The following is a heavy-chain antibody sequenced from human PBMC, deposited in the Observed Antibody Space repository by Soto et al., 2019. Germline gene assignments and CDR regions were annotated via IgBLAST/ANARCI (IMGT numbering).Heavy chain of an antibody. CDR1: GYTFTSYG. D-gene: IGHD5-18*01. Sequence: ASVKVSCKASGYTFTSYGISWVRQAPGQGLEWMGWISAYNGNANYAQKLQGRVTMTTDTSTSTAYMELRSLRSDDTAVYYCARDTVDTAMVTGYYGIDVWGQGTTVTVSS. CDR2: ISAYNGNA. CDR3: ARDTVDTAMVTGYYGIDV. J-gene: IGHJ6*02. V-gene: IGHV1-18*04.